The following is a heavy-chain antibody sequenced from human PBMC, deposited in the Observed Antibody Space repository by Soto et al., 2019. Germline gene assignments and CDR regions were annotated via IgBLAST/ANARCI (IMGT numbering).Heavy chain of an antibody. CDR1: GFTFSSYG. J-gene: IGHJ6*02. CDR3: ARDSGSSYGMDV. Sequence: QVQVVESGGGVVQPGRSLRLSCVASGFTFSSYGMHWVRQAPDKGLEWVAVIWYDGTNKHYADSVKGRFTISRDNSKNTLYLQMNSLRAEDTAVYYCARDSGSSYGMDVWGQGTTVTVAS. V-gene: IGHV3-33*01. CDR2: IWYDGTNK. D-gene: IGHD6-13*01.